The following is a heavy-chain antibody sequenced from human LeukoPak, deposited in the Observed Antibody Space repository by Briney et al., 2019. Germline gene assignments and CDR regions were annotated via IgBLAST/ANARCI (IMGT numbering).Heavy chain of an antibody. Sequence: PSETLSLTCTVSGGSIRNYYWSWIRQPPGKGLEWIGYIYNIGSTTHNPSLKSRVTISVETSKNQFSLKLSSVTAADTAVYYCTKQGPLGWLDYWGQGTLVTVSS. D-gene: IGHD5-12*01. CDR1: GGSIRNYY. CDR2: IYNIGST. J-gene: IGHJ4*02. V-gene: IGHV4-59*08. CDR3: TKQGPLGWLDY.